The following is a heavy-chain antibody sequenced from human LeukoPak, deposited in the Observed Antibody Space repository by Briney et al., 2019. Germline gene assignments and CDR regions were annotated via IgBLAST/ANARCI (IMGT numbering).Heavy chain of an antibody. V-gene: IGHV5-51*01. CDR3: ARQTYFGGACTQFFDF. J-gene: IGHJ4*02. D-gene: IGHD2-21*02. CDR1: GYSFTSYW. Sequence: GESLKISCKGSGYSFTSYWIGWVRQMPGKGLEWMGIIYPGDSDTRYSPSFQGQVTISADKSISTAYLHWSSLKASDTAIYYCARQTYFGGACTQFFDFWGQGTLVTVSS. CDR2: IYPGDSDT.